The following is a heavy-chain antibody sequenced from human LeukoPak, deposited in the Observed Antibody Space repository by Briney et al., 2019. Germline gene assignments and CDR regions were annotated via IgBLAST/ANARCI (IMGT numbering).Heavy chain of an antibody. CDR3: ARDLEVVPAAPLGDY. CDR1: GYTFTSYG. V-gene: IGHV1-18*01. Sequence: ASVKVSCKASGYTFTSYGISWVRQAPGQGLEWMGWISAYNGNTNYAQKLQGRVTMTTDTSTSTAYMELRSLRSDDTAVYYCARDLEVVPAAPLGDYWGQGTLVTVSS. J-gene: IGHJ4*02. CDR2: ISAYNGNT. D-gene: IGHD2-2*01.